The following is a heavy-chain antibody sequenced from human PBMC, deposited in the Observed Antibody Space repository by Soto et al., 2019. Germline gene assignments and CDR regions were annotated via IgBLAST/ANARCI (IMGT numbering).Heavy chain of an antibody. CDR2: IYYSGST. D-gene: IGHD3-3*01. V-gene: IGHV4-39*01. CDR3: ARHSGSCNSYYDFWSGYTYYYYGMDV. J-gene: IGHJ6*02. Sequence: PSETLSLTCTVSGGSISSSSYYWGWIRQPPGKGLEWIGSIYYSGSTYYNPSLKSRVTISVDTSKNQFSLKLSSVTAAETAVYYCARHSGSCNSYYDFWSGYTYYYYGMDVWGQGTTVTVSS. CDR1: GGSISSSSYY.